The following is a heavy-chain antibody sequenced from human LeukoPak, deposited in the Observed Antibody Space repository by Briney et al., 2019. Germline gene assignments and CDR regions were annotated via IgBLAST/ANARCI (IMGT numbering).Heavy chain of an antibody. CDR2: IYYSGST. D-gene: IGHD5-24*01. CDR3: ARHLRDGYNLMDFAVDI. J-gene: IGHJ3*02. Sequence: NPSETLSLTCTVSGGSISSYYWSWIRQPPGKGLEWIGYIYYSGSTNYNPSLKSRVTISVDTSKNQFSLKLSSVTAADTAVYYCARHLRDGYNLMDFAVDIWGQGTMVTVSS. V-gene: IGHV4-59*08. CDR1: GGSISSYY.